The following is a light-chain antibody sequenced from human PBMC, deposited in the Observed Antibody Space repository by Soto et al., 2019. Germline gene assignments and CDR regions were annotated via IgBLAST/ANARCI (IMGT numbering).Light chain of an antibody. Sequence: DIQMTQSPSSLSASVGDRVTITCQASQGISNYLNWYQQKPGKAPKLLIYEASNLETGVPSRFSGSGSGTDFTFTISSLQPEDIATYYCQQYDNLPLTFGGGTKVEIK. J-gene: IGKJ4*01. CDR1: QGISNY. CDR3: QQYDNLPLT. V-gene: IGKV1-33*01. CDR2: EAS.